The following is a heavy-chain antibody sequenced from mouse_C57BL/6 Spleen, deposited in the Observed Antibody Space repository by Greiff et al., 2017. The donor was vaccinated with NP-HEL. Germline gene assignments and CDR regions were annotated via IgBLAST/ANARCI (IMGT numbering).Heavy chain of an antibody. Sequence: QVQLQQSGPELVKPGASVKISCKASGYAFSSSWMNWVKQRPGKGLEWIGRIYPGDGDTNYNGKFKGKATLTADKSSSTAYMQLSSLTSEDSAVYFCAREGIYYPDYWGQGTTLTVSS. J-gene: IGHJ2*01. CDR2: IYPGDGDT. V-gene: IGHV1-82*01. D-gene: IGHD1-1*01. CDR1: GYAFSSSW. CDR3: AREGIYYPDY.